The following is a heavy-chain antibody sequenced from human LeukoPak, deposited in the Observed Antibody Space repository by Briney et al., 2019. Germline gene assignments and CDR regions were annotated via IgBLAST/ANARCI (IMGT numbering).Heavy chain of an antibody. J-gene: IGHJ4*02. CDR2: IIPIFGTA. V-gene: IGHV1-69*06. D-gene: IGHD3-22*01. CDR3: ARGYYYDSSGYYYYFDY. Sequence: SVKVSCKASGYTFTSYGISWVRQAPGQGLEWMGGIIPIFGTANYAQKFQGRVTITADKSTSTAYMELSSLRSEDTAVYYCARGYYYDSSGYYYYFDYWGQGTLVTVSS. CDR1: GYTFTSYG.